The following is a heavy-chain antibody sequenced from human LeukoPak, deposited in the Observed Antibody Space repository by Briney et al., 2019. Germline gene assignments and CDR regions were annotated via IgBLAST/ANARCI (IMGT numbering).Heavy chain of an antibody. J-gene: IGHJ4*02. D-gene: IGHD5-18*01. CDR2: IYNSGST. Sequence: SETLSLTCTVSGASISSYYWSWIRQPPGKGLEWIGYIYNSGSTNYNPSLKSRVTISVDTSKNQFSLKLSSVTAADTAVYYCARGNRLGYSYGLDYWGQGTLVTVSS. CDR3: ARGNRLGYSYGLDY. CDR1: GASISSYY. V-gene: IGHV4-59*08.